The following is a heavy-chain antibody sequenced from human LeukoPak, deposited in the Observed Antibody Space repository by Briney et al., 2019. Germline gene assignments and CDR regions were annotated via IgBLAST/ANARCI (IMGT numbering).Heavy chain of an antibody. Sequence: GGSLRLXCVASGFTFSSYWMSWVRQAPGKGLEWVANIKQDGSEKYYVDSVKGRFTISRDNAKNSLYLQMNSLRAEDTALYYCARVQSFRWELPIDYWGQGTLVTVSS. V-gene: IGHV3-7*03. D-gene: IGHD1-26*01. CDR3: ARVQSFRWELPIDY. J-gene: IGHJ4*02. CDR1: GFTFSSYW. CDR2: IKQDGSEK.